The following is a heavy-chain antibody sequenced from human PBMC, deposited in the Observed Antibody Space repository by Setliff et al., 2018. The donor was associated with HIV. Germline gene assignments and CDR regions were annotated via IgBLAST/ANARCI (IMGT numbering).Heavy chain of an antibody. D-gene: IGHD4-17*01. CDR1: GFTFSSFA. V-gene: IGHV3-30*07. J-gene: IGHJ4*02. Sequence: GGSLRLSCIASGFTFSSFAMHWVRQAPGKGLEWVSVISYDGSRISYADSVKGRFTISRDNAKTSLYLQMNSLRVEDTAIYYCTKGVQRLRPYYFDSWGQGILVTVS. CDR3: TKGVQRLRPYYFDS. CDR2: ISYDGSRI.